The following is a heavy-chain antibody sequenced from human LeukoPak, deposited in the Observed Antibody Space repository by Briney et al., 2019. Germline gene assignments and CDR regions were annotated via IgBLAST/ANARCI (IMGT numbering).Heavy chain of an antibody. CDR2: ISGSGGST. D-gene: IGHD6-13*01. CDR3: AKDPAAAGTAEYFQH. J-gene: IGHJ1*01. CDR1: GFTFSSYA. Sequence: GGSLRLSCAASGFTFSSYAMSWVRQAPGKGLEWVSAISGSGGSTYYADSVKGRFTISRDNSKNTLYLQMNSLRAEDTAVYYCAKDPAAAGTAEYFQHWSQGTLVTVSS. V-gene: IGHV3-23*01.